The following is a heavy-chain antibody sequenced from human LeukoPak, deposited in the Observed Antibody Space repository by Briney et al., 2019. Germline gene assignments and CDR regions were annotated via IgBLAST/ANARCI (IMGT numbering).Heavy chain of an antibody. D-gene: IGHD4-17*01. J-gene: IGHJ4*02. Sequence: SGPTLVNPTQTLTLTCTFAGFSLDTEGAAVGWIRQPPKKPLEWLALIYWDDDKSYSPSLENRLTISKDTSKNQVVLTMTNVDPMDTGTYFCAHRHEAANTYGPSFDYWGQETLVTVSA. CDR3: AHRHEAANTYGPSFDY. V-gene: IGHV2-5*02. CDR1: GFSLDTEGAA. CDR2: IYWDDDK.